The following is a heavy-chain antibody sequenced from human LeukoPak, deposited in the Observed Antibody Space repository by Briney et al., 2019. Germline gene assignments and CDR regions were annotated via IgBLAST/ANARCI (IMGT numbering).Heavy chain of an antibody. CDR1: GFTVSSNY. Sequence: GGSLRLSCAASGFTVSSNYMSWVRQAPGKGLEWVSVIYSGGSTYYADSVKGRFTISRDNSKNTLYLQMNSLRAEDTAVCYCARVHNLAVADVDYFDYWGQGTLVTVSS. J-gene: IGHJ4*02. D-gene: IGHD6-19*01. CDR3: ARVHNLAVADVDYFDY. V-gene: IGHV3-53*01. CDR2: IYSGGST.